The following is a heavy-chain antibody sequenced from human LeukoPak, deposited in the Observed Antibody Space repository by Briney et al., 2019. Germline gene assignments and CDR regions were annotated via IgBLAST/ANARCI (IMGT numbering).Heavy chain of an antibody. CDR1: GLTFSTYW. V-gene: IGHV3-74*01. CDR2: IDPDGNT. D-gene: IGHD2/OR15-2a*01. Sequence: GGSLRLSCSASGLTFSTYWMHWVRQAPGKGLVWVSRIDPDGNTVYADFVRGRFTVSRDNAKDTMYLQMNSLRVEDTALYYCASFRNTDIWGQGTTVTVSP. CDR3: ASFRNTDI. J-gene: IGHJ3*02.